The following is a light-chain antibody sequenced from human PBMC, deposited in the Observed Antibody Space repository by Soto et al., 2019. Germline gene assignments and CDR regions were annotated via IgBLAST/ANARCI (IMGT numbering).Light chain of an antibody. CDR2: WAS. V-gene: IGKV4-1*01. J-gene: IGKJ4*01. Sequence: DIVMTQSPDSLAVSLGERATINCKSSQSVLYSSTNKNYLAWYQQKPGQPPKGLIYWASTRESGVPDRFSGSGSGTDFTRTISSLLAEDVAVYYCQQYYVPSLTFGGRTKVQIK. CDR1: QSVLYSSTNKNY. CDR3: QQYYVPSLT.